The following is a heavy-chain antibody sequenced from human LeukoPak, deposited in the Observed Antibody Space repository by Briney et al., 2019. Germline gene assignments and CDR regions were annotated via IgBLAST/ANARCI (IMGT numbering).Heavy chain of an antibody. CDR3: ARARSGYSSGWYVVY. V-gene: IGHV3-23*01. CDR2: LSGSGGST. J-gene: IGHJ4*02. Sequence: PGGSLRLSCAASGFTFSNYGMSWVRQAPGKGLEWVSTLSGSGGSTYYADSVKGRFTISRDNSKNTLFLQMNSLRAEDTAVYYCARARSGYSSGWYVVYWGQGTLVTVSS. CDR1: GFTFSNYG. D-gene: IGHD6-19*01.